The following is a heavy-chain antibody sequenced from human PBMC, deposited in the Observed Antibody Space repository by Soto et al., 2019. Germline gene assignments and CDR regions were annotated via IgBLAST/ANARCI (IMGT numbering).Heavy chain of an antibody. CDR3: ARNDYVWGSYRPLNGMDV. CDR2: IIPIFGTA. Sequence: SVKVSCKASGGTFSSYAISWVRQAPGQGLEWMGGIIPIFGTANYAQKFQGRVTITADESTSTAYMELSSLRSEDTAVYYCARNDYVWGSYRPLNGMDVWGQGNTVTVSS. CDR1: GGTFSSYA. J-gene: IGHJ6*02. D-gene: IGHD3-16*02. V-gene: IGHV1-69*13.